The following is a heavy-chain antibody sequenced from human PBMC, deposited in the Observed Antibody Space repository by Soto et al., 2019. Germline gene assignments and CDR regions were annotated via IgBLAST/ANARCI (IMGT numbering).Heavy chain of an antibody. CDR3: VQSRCGGDCLTFYSSHAYYGLDV. V-gene: IGHV2-5*02. J-gene: IGHJ6*02. CDR2: VCWDDDK. D-gene: IGHD2-21*02. CDR1: GFPLTYIEEG. Sequence: QITLKESGPTLVKPTQTLTLTCTFPGFPLTYIEEGLGWIRHPPGKALEGLALVCWDDDKPSNPSLSRRLTITKDTSKKQVVLTMTNMDPVDTATYYCVQSRCGGDCLTFYSSHAYYGLDVWGQGTTVTVSS.